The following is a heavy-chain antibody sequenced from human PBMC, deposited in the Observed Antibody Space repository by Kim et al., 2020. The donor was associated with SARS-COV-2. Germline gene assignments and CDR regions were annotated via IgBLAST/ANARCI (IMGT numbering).Heavy chain of an antibody. V-gene: IGHV4-31*03. CDR1: GGSISSGGYY. CDR2: IYYSGST. D-gene: IGHD3-9*01. CDR3: ARAVSGYYDILTGYPPNFDY. J-gene: IGHJ4*02. Sequence: SETLSLTCTVSGGSISSGGYYWSWIRQHPGKGLEWIGYIYYSGSTYYNPSLKSRVTISVDTSKNQFSLKLSSVTAADTAVYYCARAVSGYYDILTGYPPNFDYWGQGTLVTVSS.